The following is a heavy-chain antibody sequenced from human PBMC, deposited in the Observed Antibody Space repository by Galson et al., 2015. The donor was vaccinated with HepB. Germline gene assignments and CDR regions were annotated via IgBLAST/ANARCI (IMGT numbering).Heavy chain of an antibody. CDR2: ISGSGGST. V-gene: IGHV3-23*01. D-gene: IGHD3-10*01. CDR3: AKEIRGSYCYFDY. Sequence: SLRLSCAASGFTLSSYAMSWVRQAPGKGLEWVSAISGSGGSTYYADSVKGRFTISRDNSKNTLYLQMNSLRAEDTAIYYCAKEIRGSYCYFDYWGQGTLVTVSS. CDR1: GFTLSSYA. J-gene: IGHJ4*02.